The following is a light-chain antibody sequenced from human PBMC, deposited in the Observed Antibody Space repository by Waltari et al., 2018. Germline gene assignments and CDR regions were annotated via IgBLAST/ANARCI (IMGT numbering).Light chain of an antibody. CDR3: QSADMSGSYV. CDR2: KDS. V-gene: IGLV3-25*03. J-gene: IGLJ1*01. CDR1: ALPNQN. Sequence: SYELTQPPSVSVSPGPTATIPCSGDALPNQNTYRYQQKAGQAPMLVIYKDSARPSGTPERFSGSSSGTTATLTISGVRAEDEANYYCQSADMSGSYVFGSGTQVIVL.